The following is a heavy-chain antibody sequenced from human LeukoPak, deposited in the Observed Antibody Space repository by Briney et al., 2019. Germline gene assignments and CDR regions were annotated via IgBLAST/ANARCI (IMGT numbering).Heavy chain of an antibody. CDR2: INHSGST. J-gene: IGHJ6*02. V-gene: IGHV4-34*01. CDR3: ARGAGYCRSTSCYARAYYYYGMDV. Sequence: SETLSLTCAVYGGSFSGYYWSWIRQPPGKGLEWIGEINHSGSTNYNPSLKSRVTISVDTSNNQFSLKLSSVTAADTAVYYCARGAGYCRSTSCYARAYYYYGMDVWGQGTTVTVSS. D-gene: IGHD2-2*01. CDR1: GGSFSGYY.